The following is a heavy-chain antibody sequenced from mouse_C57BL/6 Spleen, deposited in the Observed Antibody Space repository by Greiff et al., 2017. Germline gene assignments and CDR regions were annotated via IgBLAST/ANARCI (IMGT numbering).Heavy chain of an antibody. CDR3: ERERTGTRLYYVDY. J-gene: IGHJ2*01. CDR2: IDPNYGTP. CDR1: GYSFPDYN. V-gene: IGHV1-39*01. Sequence: VQLKQSGPELVKPGASVKISCKASGYSFPDYNMTWVKQSNGKSLEWIGVIDPNYGTPSYNQKFKGKATLTVDPSSSTAYRQLNSLTSEDSAVYYCERERTGTRLYYVDYGGQGTTLTVSS. D-gene: IGHD4-1*01.